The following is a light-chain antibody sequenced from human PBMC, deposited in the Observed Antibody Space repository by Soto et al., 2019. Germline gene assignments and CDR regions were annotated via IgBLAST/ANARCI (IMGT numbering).Light chain of an antibody. CDR2: DAS. CDR3: QQRNNWPPIT. V-gene: IGKV3-11*01. Sequence: EIVLTQSPATLSLSPGERATLSCRASQSISSNLAWYQQKPGQAPRLLIYDASSRATGIPARFSGSGSGTDFTLTISSLEPEYLSVYYCQQRNNWPPITFGQGTRLEIK. CDR1: QSISSN. J-gene: IGKJ5*01.